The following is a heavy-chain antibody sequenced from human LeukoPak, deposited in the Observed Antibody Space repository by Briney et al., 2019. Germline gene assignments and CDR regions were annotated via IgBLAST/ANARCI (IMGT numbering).Heavy chain of an antibody. D-gene: IGHD3-10*01. V-gene: IGHV1-18*01. J-gene: IGHJ4*02. Sequence: APVKVSCKASGYTFTNYGFSWVRQAPGQGLEWMGWITTYNGDTNYAQKLQGRVTMTTDTSTSTAYMELRSLGSDDTAVYYCARRMNSGSYYPSYYFDYWGQGTLVTVSS. CDR2: ITTYNGDT. CDR1: GYTFTNYG. CDR3: ARRMNSGSYYPSYYFDY.